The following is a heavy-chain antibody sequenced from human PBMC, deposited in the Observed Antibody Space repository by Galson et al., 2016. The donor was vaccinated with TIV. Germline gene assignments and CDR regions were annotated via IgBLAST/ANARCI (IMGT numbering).Heavy chain of an antibody. V-gene: IGHV1-69*13. CDR3: ARSEYSYGKYYYYYYMDV. Sequence: SVKVSCKASGGTFSSYAISWVRQAPGQGLDWMGGIIPIFGTANYAQKFQGRVTITADESTSTAYMELSSLRSEDTAVFYCARSEYSYGKYYYYYYMDVWGIGTTVIVSS. CDR1: GGTFSSYA. D-gene: IGHD5-18*01. J-gene: IGHJ6*03. CDR2: IIPIFGTA.